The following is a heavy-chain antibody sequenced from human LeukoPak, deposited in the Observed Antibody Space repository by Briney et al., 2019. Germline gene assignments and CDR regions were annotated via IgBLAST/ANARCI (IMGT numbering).Heavy chain of an antibody. V-gene: IGHV4-39*01. J-gene: IGHJ4*02. CDR3: ARHAGGKAAAGTRPFDY. CDR2: IYYSGST. Sequence: SETLSLTCTVSGASFSSSTYYWGWIRQPPGKGLEWIGSIYYSGSTYYNPSLKSRVTMSVDTSKNQFSLKLSSVTAADTAVYYCARHAGGKAAAGTRPFDYWGQGTLVTVSS. D-gene: IGHD6-13*01. CDR1: GASFSSSTYY.